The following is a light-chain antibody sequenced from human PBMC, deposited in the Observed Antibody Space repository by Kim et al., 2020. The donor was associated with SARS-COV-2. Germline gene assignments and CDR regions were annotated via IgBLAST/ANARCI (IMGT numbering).Light chain of an antibody. Sequence: SELTQDPAVSVALGQTVRITCQGDSLRSYYASWYQQKPGQAPVLVIYGKNNRPSGIPDRFSGSSSGNTASLTITGAQAEDEADYYCNSRDSSGNLYVVFGGGTKLTVL. CDR3: NSRDSSGNLYVV. J-gene: IGLJ2*01. CDR2: GKN. CDR1: SLRSYY. V-gene: IGLV3-19*01.